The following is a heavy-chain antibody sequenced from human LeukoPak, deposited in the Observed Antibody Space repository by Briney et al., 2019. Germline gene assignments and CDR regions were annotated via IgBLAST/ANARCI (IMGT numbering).Heavy chain of an antibody. CDR2: MKQDGSDK. Sequence: GGSLRLSCAASGFTFSSYWMSWVRQAPGKGLEWVANMKQDGSDKYYVDSVKGRFTISRDNAKNSLYLQMNSLRAEDTAVYYCARMDMAAAGTPNLRLDYWGQGTLVTVSS. CDR1: GFTFSSYW. V-gene: IGHV3-7*01. D-gene: IGHD6-13*01. J-gene: IGHJ4*02. CDR3: ARMDMAAAGTPNLRLDY.